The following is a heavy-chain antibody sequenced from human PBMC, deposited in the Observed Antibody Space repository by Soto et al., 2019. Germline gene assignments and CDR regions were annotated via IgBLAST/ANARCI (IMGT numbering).Heavy chain of an antibody. V-gene: IGHV4-59*01. J-gene: IGHJ5*02. CDR2: IYYSGST. CDR3: ARRDSSSSGWFDP. Sequence: SETLSLTCTVSGFSISSYYWSWIRQPPGKGLEWIGYIYYSGSTNYNPSLKSRVTISVDTSKNQFSLKLSSVTAADTAVYYCARRDSSSSGWFDPWGQGTLVTVSS. CDR1: GFSISSYY. D-gene: IGHD6-6*01.